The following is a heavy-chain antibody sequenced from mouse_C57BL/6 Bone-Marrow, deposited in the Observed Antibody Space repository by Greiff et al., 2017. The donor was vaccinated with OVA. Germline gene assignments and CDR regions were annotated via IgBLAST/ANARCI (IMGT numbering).Heavy chain of an antibody. CDR2: ITPSSGYT. Sequence: VQLLESGAELAKPGASVKLSCKASGYTFTSYWMHWVKQRPGQGLEWIGYITPSSGYTTYNQKFTNKATLTADKSSSTAYMQLSSLTYEDSAVYYCAGYGNSLDYWGQGTTLTVSA. J-gene: IGHJ2*01. V-gene: IGHV1-7*01. D-gene: IGHD2-1*01. CDR3: AGYGNSLDY. CDR1: GYTFTSYW.